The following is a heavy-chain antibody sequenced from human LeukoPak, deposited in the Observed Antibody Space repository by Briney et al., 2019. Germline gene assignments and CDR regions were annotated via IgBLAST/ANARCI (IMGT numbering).Heavy chain of an antibody. D-gene: IGHD3-22*01. CDR2: INHSGRT. V-gene: IGHV4-34*01. CDR1: GGSSSGNY. J-gene: IGHJ4*02. CDR3: ARGDYYDSSGYQSPSFDY. Sequence: SETLSLTCGVYGGSSSGNYWSWIRQPPGKGLEWIGEINHSGRTKYNPSLKSRVTISGDTSKNQFSLKLSSVTAADTAVYYCARGDYYDSSGYQSPSFDYWGQGTLVTVSS.